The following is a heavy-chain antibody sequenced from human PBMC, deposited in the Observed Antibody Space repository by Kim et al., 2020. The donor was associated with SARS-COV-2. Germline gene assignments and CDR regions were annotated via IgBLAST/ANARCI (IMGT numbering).Heavy chain of an antibody. D-gene: IGHD3-3*01. CDR3: ARGLDFWSGYYMRREDWFDP. J-gene: IGHJ5*02. V-gene: IGHV4-34*01. CDR2: INHSGST. CDR1: GGSFSGYY. Sequence: SETLSLTCAVYGGSFSGYYWSWIRQPPGKGLEWIGEINHSGSTNYNPSLKSRVTISVDTSKNQFSLKLSSVTAADTAVYYCARGLDFWSGYYMRREDWFDPWGQGTLVTVSS.